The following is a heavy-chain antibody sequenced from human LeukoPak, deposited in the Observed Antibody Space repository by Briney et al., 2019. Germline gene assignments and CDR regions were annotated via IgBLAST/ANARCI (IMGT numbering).Heavy chain of an antibody. CDR1: GGSISSSNYY. D-gene: IGHD3-22*01. Sequence: PSETLSLTCTVSGGSISSSNYYWAWIRQTPGKGLEWIGSIFHSGTTYFNPSLKSRVTISVDTSRNQFSLKLNSVTAADTAVYYCARQLKKDHYDDGYTGASDYWGQGILVPVSS. CDR2: IFHSGTT. V-gene: IGHV4-39*01. J-gene: IGHJ4*02. CDR3: ARQLKKDHYDDGYTGASDY.